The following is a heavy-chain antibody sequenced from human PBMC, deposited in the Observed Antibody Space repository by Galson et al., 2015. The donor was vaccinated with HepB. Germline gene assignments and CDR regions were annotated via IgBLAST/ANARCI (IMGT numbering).Heavy chain of an antibody. V-gene: IGHV1-69*13. CDR3: ARVPQAFNWFDP. CDR2: IIPIFGTA. Sequence: SVKVSCKASGGTFSSYAISWVRQAPGQGLEWMGGIIPIFGTANYAQKFQGRVTITADESTSTAYMELSSLRSEDTAVYYCARVPQAFNWFDPWGQGTLVTVSS. CDR1: GGTFSSYA. J-gene: IGHJ5*02.